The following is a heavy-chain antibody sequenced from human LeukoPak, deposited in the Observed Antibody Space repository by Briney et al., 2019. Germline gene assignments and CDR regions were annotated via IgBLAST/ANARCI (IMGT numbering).Heavy chain of an antibody. D-gene: IGHD6-13*01. CDR1: SGSISSSSYY. CDR3: ATWSIAAAGGDY. V-gene: IGHV4-61*05. Sequence: SETLSLTCTVSSGSISSSSYYWSWIRQPPGKGLEWIGYIYYSGSTNYNPSLKSRVTISVDTSKNQFSLKLSSVTAADTAVYYCATWSIAAAGGDYWGQGTLVTVSS. CDR2: IYYSGST. J-gene: IGHJ4*02.